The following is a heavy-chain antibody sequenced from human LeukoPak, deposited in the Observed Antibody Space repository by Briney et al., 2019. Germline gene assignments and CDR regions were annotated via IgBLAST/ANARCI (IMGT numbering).Heavy chain of an antibody. D-gene: IGHD6-13*01. V-gene: IGHV5-51*01. CDR2: IYPGDSDT. Sequence: GESLKISCKGSGYSFTSYWIGWVRQMPGKGLEWMGVIYPGDSDTRYSPSFQGQVTISADKSISTAYLQWNSLKASDTAMYYCARHDSSPRAAAGNWGQGTLVTVSS. J-gene: IGHJ4*02. CDR3: ARHDSSPRAAAGN. CDR1: GYSFTSYW.